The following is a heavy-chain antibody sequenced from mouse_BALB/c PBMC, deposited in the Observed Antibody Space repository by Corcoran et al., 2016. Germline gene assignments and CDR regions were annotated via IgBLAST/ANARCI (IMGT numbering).Heavy chain of an antibody. CDR1: GFSLSTPGIG. Sequence: QVTLKESGPGILKHSQICSLTCSFAGFSLSTPGIGVGWIRQPSVKGLEWLAHIWWNDDKYYNPSLKSQRTISKDTSRNQVFLKITSVDTADTATYYCARRNRYDGYYAMDYWGQGTSVTVSS. D-gene: IGHD2-14*01. CDR3: ARRNRYDGYYAMDY. CDR2: IWWNDDK. J-gene: IGHJ4*01. V-gene: IGHV8-5*01.